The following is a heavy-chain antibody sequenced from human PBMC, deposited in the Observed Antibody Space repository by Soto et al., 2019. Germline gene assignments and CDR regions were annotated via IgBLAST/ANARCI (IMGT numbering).Heavy chain of an antibody. D-gene: IGHD3-16*01. V-gene: IGHV3-23*01. J-gene: IGHJ6*02. CDR2: ISGSGGNT. Sequence: PVGSLRLSCAASGFTFSPYAMAWVRQAPGKGLEWVSNISGSGGNTNYADSVKGRFTVSRDNSKRTLSLQMNSLTEEDTAIYYCAKGLRRLLRTQYYYGLDVWGRGTTVTVSS. CDR1: GFTFSPYA. CDR3: AKGLRRLLRTQYYYGLDV.